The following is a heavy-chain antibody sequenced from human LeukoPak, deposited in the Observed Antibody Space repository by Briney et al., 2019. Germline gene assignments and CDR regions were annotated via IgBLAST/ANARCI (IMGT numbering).Heavy chain of an antibody. CDR3: ASGFKRSYYDILTGCDY. J-gene: IGHJ4*02. D-gene: IGHD3-9*01. CDR2: IIPILGIA. Sequence: SVKVSCKASGDTFSSYTISWVRQAPGQGLEWMGRIIPILGIANYAKKFQGRVTITADKSTSTAYMELSSLRSEDTAVYYCASGFKRSYYDILTGCDYWGQGTLVTVSS. CDR1: GDTFSSYT. V-gene: IGHV1-69*02.